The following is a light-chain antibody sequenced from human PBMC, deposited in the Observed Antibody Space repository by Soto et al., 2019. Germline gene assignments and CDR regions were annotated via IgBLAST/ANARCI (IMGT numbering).Light chain of an antibody. V-gene: IGKV3-20*01. CDR3: QHYVERSPIT. Sequence: IVMTQSPATLSVSPGERSTLSCRASQSVSSYLAWYQQKPGQAPRLLISGASSRATGIPDRFSGSGSGTDFTLTISRLEPEDFALYYCQHYVERSPITFGQGTRLEIK. J-gene: IGKJ5*01. CDR2: GAS. CDR1: QSVSSY.